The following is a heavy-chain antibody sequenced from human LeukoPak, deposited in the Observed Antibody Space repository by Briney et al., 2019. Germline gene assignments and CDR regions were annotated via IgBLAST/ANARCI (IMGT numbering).Heavy chain of an antibody. CDR3: AREYTAMGFDY. CDR2: VSAYNGNT. J-gene: IGHJ4*02. D-gene: IGHD5-18*01. V-gene: IGHV1-18*01. CDR1: GYTFTSYG. Sequence: GASVKVSCKASGYTFTSYGISWVRQAPGQGLEWMGWVSAYNGNTNYAQKFQGRVTMTRDTSISTAYMELSRLRSDDTAVYYCAREYTAMGFDYWGQGTLVTVSS.